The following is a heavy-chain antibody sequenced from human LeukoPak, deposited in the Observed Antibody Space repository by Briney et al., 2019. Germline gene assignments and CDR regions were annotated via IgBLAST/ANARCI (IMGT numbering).Heavy chain of an antibody. J-gene: IGHJ4*02. D-gene: IGHD4-17*01. Sequence: SETLSLTCTVSGGSISTYYWSWVRQPPGKGLEWIGYIYFSGSTNYNPSLKSRVTISIDTSKKQFSLKLSSVTAADTAVYYCARHLGYGDPFDCWGQGTLVTVSS. CDR3: ARHLGYGDPFDC. V-gene: IGHV4-59*01. CDR1: GGSISTYY. CDR2: IYFSGST.